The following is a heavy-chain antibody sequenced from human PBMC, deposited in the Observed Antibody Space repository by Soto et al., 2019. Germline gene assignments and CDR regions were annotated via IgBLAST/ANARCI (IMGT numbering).Heavy chain of an antibody. V-gene: IGHV1-69*02. CDR2: IIPILGIA. CDR1: GGTFSSYT. Sequence: HVQLVQSGAEVKKPGSSVKVSCKASGGTFSSYTITWVRQAPGQGLEWMGRIIPILGIANYAQKFQGRVTNTADKATGTAYMELRSLRSEDTAVYYCPHIPLYGGQGTLVTVSS. CDR3: PHIPLY. D-gene: IGHD2-21*01. J-gene: IGHJ4*02.